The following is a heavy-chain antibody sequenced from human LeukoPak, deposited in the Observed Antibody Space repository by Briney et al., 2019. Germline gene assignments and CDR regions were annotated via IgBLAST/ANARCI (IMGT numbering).Heavy chain of an antibody. CDR2: FYYGGNT. Sequence: SETLSLTCTVSGGSISSSTYYWGWIRQPPGKGLEWIGSFYYGGNTYYNPSLKSRVTISVDTSKNQFSLKLSSVTAADTAVYYCARLKTVVVPAIGRGVDPWGQGTLVTVSS. CDR3: ARLKTVVVPAIGRGVDP. V-gene: IGHV4-39*07. J-gene: IGHJ5*02. CDR1: GGSISSSTYY. D-gene: IGHD2-2*01.